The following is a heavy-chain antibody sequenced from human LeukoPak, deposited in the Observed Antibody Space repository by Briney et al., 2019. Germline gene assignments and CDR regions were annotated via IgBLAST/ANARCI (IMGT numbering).Heavy chain of an antibody. CDR1: GGSISSGTYY. CDR3: ARDRDCGGDCYTFDY. D-gene: IGHD2-21*02. J-gene: IGHJ4*02. CDR2: IYTSGNT. Sequence: SETLSLTCTVSGGSISSGTYYWSWIRQPAGKGLERIGRIYTSGNTNYNPSLKSRVTISVDTSKNQFSLKLSSVIAADTAVYYCARDRDCGGDCYTFDYWGQGTLVTVSS. V-gene: IGHV4-61*02.